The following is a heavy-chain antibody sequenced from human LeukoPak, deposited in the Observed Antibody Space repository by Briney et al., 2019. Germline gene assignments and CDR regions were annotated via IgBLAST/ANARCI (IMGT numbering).Heavy chain of an antibody. J-gene: IGHJ4*02. CDR2: IYPGDSDT. CDR1: GYSFNNYW. Sequence: GESLKISCKGSGYSFNNYWIAWVRQVPGKGLECMGIIYPGDSDTIYSPSFQAQLTISADKSISSAYLQSTTLKASDTATYYCARRGYIPAAGLDYWGQGTLVTVSS. D-gene: IGHD6-13*01. V-gene: IGHV5-51*01. CDR3: ARRGYIPAAGLDY.